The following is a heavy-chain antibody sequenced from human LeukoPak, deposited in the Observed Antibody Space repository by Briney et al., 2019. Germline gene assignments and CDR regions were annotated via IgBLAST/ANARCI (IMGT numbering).Heavy chain of an antibody. CDR1: GYTFTSYG. D-gene: IGHD1-14*01. J-gene: IGHJ4*02. CDR3: AASLLGTKAFDY. V-gene: IGHV1-46*01. CDR2: INPSGGST. Sequence: ASVKVSCKASGYTFTSYGISWVRQAPGQGLEWMGIINPSGGSTSYAQKFQGRVTMTRDTSTSTVYMELSSLRSEDTAVYYCAASLLGTKAFDYWGQGTLVTVSS.